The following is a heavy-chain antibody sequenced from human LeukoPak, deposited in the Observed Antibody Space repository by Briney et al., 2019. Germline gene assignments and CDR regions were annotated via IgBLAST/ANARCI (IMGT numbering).Heavy chain of an antibody. D-gene: IGHD4-23*01. CDR1: GGSISSSSYY. CDR2: IYYSGST. CDR3: ARPGNDYGGIDY. V-gene: IGHV4-39*01. Sequence: SETLSLTCTVSGGSISSSSYYWGWIRPPPGKGLEWIGSIYYSGSTYYNPSLKSRVTISVDTSKNQFSLKLSSVTAADTAVYYCARPGNDYGGIDYWGQGTLVTVSS. J-gene: IGHJ4*02.